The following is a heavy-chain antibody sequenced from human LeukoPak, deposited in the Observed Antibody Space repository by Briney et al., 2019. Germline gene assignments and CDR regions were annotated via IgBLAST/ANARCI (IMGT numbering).Heavy chain of an antibody. V-gene: IGHV3-23*01. D-gene: IGHD6-13*01. CDR3: AKAKWSSTWAFDY. CDR1: GFSFSSYA. J-gene: IGHJ4*02. CDR2: IGGSGGST. Sequence: GGSLRLSCAASGFSFSSYAMTWVRQAPGKGLEWVSAIGGSGGSTYYADSVKGRFTISRDNSKNTLSLQMNSLRVEDTAVYFCAKAKWSSTWAFDYWGQGALVTVSS.